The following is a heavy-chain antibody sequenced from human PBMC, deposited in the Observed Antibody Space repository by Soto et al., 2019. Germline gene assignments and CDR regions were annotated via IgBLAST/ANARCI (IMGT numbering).Heavy chain of an antibody. CDR2: ISYDGSNK. CDR3: ARSQFGELLHFDY. Sequence: QVQLVESGGGVVQPGRSLRLSCAASGFTFSSYAMHWVRQAPGKGLEWVAVISYDGSNKYYADSVKGRFTISRDNSKNTLYLQMNSLRAEDTAVYYCARSQFGELLHFDYWGQGTLVTVSS. J-gene: IGHJ4*02. D-gene: IGHD3-10*01. CDR1: GFTFSSYA. V-gene: IGHV3-30-3*01.